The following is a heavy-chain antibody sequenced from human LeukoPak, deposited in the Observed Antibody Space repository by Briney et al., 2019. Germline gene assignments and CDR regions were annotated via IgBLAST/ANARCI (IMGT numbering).Heavy chain of an antibody. CDR2: IRSKAYGGTT. Sequence: SGGSLRLSCTASGFTFGDYAMMWVRQAPGKGRVWVGFIRSKAYGGTTEYAASVKGRFNISRDDSKSIAYLQMNSLKTEDTAVYYCTSYGLLGYRPLDYWGQGTLVSVCS. CDR1: GFTFGDYA. V-gene: IGHV3-49*04. D-gene: IGHD3-16*02. J-gene: IGHJ4*02. CDR3: TSYGLLGYRPLDY.